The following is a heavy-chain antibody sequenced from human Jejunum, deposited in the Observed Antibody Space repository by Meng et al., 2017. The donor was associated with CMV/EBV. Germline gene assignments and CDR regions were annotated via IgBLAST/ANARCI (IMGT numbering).Heavy chain of an antibody. CDR1: GITFTSYS. D-gene: IGHD4-17*01. J-gene: IGHJ5*02. Sequence: GITFTSYSISWVRQAPGKGLEWLSYISGGSTYIYHADSVKGRFTISRDNAKNSVYLQMNSLRAEDTAVYYCARAIDYGDPNWFDPWGQGTLVTVSS. V-gene: IGHV3-21*01. CDR3: ARAIDYGDPNWFDP. CDR2: ISGGSTYI.